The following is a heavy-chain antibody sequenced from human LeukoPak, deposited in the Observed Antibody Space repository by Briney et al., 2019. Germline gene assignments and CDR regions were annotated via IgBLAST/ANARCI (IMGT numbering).Heavy chain of an antibody. CDR2: ISWNSGSI. Sequence: GGSLRLSCAASGFTFDDYAMHWVRQAPGKGLEWVSGISWNSGSIGYADSVKGRFTISRDNSKNTLYLQMNSLRAEDTAVYYCARDRGSGSYDYDAFDIWGQGTMVTVSS. D-gene: IGHD3-10*01. J-gene: IGHJ3*02. V-gene: IGHV3-9*01. CDR1: GFTFDDYA. CDR3: ARDRGSGSYDYDAFDI.